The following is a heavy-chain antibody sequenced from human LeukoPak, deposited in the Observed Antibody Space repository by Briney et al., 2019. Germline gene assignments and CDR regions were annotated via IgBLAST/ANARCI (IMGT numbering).Heavy chain of an antibody. Sequence: SVKVSCKASGGTFSNYAISWVRQAPGQGLQWMGRFIPIFGSGKYAQTSQGRVTITTDASATVAYMEINSLTSDDTAMYYCARESVADGPFDHWGQGTLITVAS. CDR1: GGTFSNYA. V-gene: IGHV1-69*05. J-gene: IGHJ4*02. CDR2: FIPIFGSG. CDR3: ARESVADGPFDH. D-gene: IGHD2-8*01.